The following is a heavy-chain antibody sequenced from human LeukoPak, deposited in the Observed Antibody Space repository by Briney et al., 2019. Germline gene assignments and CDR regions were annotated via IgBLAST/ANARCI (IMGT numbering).Heavy chain of an antibody. Sequence: ASVKVSCKASGGTFSSYAISWVREAPGQGLEWMGGIIPIFGTANYAQKLQGRVTMTTDTSTSTAYMELRSLRCDDTAVYYCARAWFGELKVDYWGQGTLVTVSS. CDR2: IIPIFGTA. CDR3: ARAWFGELKVDY. V-gene: IGHV1-69*05. CDR1: GGTFSSYA. J-gene: IGHJ4*02. D-gene: IGHD3-10*01.